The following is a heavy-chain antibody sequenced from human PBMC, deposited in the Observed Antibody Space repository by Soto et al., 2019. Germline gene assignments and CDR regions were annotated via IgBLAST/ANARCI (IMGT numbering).Heavy chain of an antibody. D-gene: IGHD4-17*01. CDR1: GYTFTNSG. V-gene: IGHV1-18*01. CDR2: IRVNNGDT. Sequence: QVQLVQSGAEVKKPGASVKVSCKASGYTFTNSGFSWVRQAPGQGLEWVGWIRVNNGDTHYAQKLLGRVTMTPDTSTSTAFMQLRSLRSDATAVYYCARDLGYSDFDAHYWGQGTLITVSS. CDR3: ARDLGYSDFDAHY. J-gene: IGHJ4*02.